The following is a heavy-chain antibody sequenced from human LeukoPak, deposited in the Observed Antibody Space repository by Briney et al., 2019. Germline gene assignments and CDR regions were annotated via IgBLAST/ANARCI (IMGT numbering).Heavy chain of an antibody. V-gene: IGHV1-69*01. J-gene: IGHJ4*02. Sequence: SVKVSCKASGGTFSSYAISWVRQAPGQGLEWMGGIIPIFGTANYAQKFRGRVTITADESTSTAYMELSSLRSEDTAVYYCVVHDYGDYVHYWGQGTLVTVSS. D-gene: IGHD4-17*01. CDR3: VVHDYGDYVHY. CDR2: IIPIFGTA. CDR1: GGTFSSYA.